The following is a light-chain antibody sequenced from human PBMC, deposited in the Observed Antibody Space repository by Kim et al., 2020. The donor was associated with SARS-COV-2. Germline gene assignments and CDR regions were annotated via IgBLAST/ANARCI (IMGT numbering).Light chain of an antibody. CDR2: GKN. CDR1: SLRSYY. J-gene: IGLJ2*01. V-gene: IGLV3-19*01. Sequence: VALGQTVRITCQGDSLRSYYATWYQQKPGQAPILVIYGKNDRPSGIPDRFSGSSSGNTASLTITGTQAGDEADYYCNSRDSNDNVVFGGGTQLTVL. CDR3: NSRDSNDNVV.